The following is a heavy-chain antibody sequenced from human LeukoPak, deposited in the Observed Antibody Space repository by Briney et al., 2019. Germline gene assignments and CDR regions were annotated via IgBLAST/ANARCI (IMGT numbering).Heavy chain of an antibody. V-gene: IGHV5-51*01. D-gene: IGHD3-3*01. CDR1: GYSFTSYW. CDR3: ARHLGGSITIFGDYYYYMDV. CDR2: IYPGDSDT. Sequence: GESLKISCKGSGYSFTSYWIGWVRQMPGKGLEWMGIIYPGDSDTRYSPSFQGQVTISADKSISTAYLQWSSLKASDTAMYYCARHLGGSITIFGDYYYYMDVWGKGTTVTVSS. J-gene: IGHJ6*03.